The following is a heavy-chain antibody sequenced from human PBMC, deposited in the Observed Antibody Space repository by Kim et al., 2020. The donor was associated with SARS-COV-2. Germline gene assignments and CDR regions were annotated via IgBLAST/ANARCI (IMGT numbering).Heavy chain of an antibody. V-gene: IGHV3-74*01. CDR1: GFTFSSYW. CDR3: ATGHYGGKRYYYYGMDV. J-gene: IGHJ6*02. CDR2: INSDGSST. Sequence: GWSLRLSCAASGFTFSSYWMHWVRQAPGKGLVWVSRINSDGSSTSYADSVKGRFTISRDNAKNTLYLQMNSLRAEDTAVYYCATGHYGGKRYYYYGMDVWGQGTTVTVSS. D-gene: IGHD4-17*01.